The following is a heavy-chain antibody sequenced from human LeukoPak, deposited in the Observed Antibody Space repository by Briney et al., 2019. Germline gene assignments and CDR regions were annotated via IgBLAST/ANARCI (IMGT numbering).Heavy chain of an antibody. J-gene: IGHJ5*02. CDR3: AKDRYPYSSSSVHWFDP. Sequence: PGGSLRLSCAASGFTFSSYGMHWVRQAPGKGLESVAVIWYDGSNKYYADSLKGRFTISRDNSKNMLYLQMNILRVEDTAVYYCAKDRYPYSSSSVHWFDPWGQGTLVTVSS. CDR2: IWYDGSNK. D-gene: IGHD6-6*01. V-gene: IGHV3-33*06. CDR1: GFTFSSYG.